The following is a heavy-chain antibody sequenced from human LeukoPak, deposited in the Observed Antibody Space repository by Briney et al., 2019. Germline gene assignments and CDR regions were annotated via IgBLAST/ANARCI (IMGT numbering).Heavy chain of an antibody. CDR3: ARELPREVTLDY. V-gene: IGHV3-74*01. D-gene: IGHD2-21*02. CDR2: INTDGSST. CDR1: GFTFISYG. Sequence: GGSLRLSCAASGFTFISYGMQWVRQAPGKGLVWVSRINTDGSSTSYADSVKGRFTSSRDNAKHTLYLQMSSLRAEDTGVYYCARELPREVTLDYWGQGPLVSVFS. J-gene: IGHJ4*02.